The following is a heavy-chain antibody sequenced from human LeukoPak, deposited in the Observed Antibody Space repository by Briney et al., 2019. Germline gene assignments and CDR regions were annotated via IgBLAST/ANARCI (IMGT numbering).Heavy chain of an antibody. V-gene: IGHV4-31*03. CDR3: ARDRPGPFDN. J-gene: IGHJ4*02. CDR1: GGSITSGDYY. CDR2: LSYSGST. Sequence: PSETLSLTCTVSGGSITSGDYYWSWIRQHPGKGLEWIGSLSYSGSTFYNPSLRSRVTISIDTSKNQFSLKLSSVTAADTAVYYCARDRPGPFDNWGQGTLVTVSS.